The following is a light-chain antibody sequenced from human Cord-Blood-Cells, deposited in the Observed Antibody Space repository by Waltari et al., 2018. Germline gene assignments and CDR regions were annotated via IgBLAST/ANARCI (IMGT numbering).Light chain of an antibody. CDR1: QSFLHSNAYNY. CDR3: MQALQTPFT. CDR2: LGS. Sequence: DIVMNQSPLFLPVTPGEPASLSFRSSQSFLHSNAYNYLDWYLQKPGQSPQLLIYLGSNRASGVPDRFSGSGSGTDFTLKISRVEAEDVGVYYCMQALQTPFTFGPGTKVDIK. V-gene: IGKV2-28*01. J-gene: IGKJ3*01.